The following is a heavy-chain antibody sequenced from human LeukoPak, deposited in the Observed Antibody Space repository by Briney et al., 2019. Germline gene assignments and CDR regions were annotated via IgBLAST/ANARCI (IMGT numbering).Heavy chain of an antibody. J-gene: IGHJ5*01. CDR3: ARDSSGALRYNWFDS. CDR2: IFSSNGDT. CDR1: GYTFTSYG. V-gene: IGHV1-18*01. D-gene: IGHD3-10*01. Sequence: ASVRVSCKASGYTFTSYGITWVRQAPAQGLEWMGWIFSSNGDTNYAENLQGRVTMTTDTSTSTAYMELRSLRSDDTAVYYCARDSSGALRYNWFDSWGQGTLVTVSS.